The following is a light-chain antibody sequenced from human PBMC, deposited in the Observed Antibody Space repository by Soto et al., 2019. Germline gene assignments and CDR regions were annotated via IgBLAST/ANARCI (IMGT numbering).Light chain of an antibody. J-gene: IGKJ4*01. CDR2: NAS. V-gene: IGKV1-27*01. Sequence: DIQMTQSPPSLSASIGDRVSITCRASQDIKSNLAWYQKKPGEPPKLLIFNASRSEAGVPSRFRGGGSGTEFTLTITGLQPEDFAAYYCQQYDNCPLTFGAGTEVE. CDR3: QQYDNCPLT. CDR1: QDIKSN.